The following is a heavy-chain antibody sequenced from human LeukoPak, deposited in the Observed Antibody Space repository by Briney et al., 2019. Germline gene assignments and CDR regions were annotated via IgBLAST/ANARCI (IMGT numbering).Heavy chain of an antibody. J-gene: IGHJ5*02. V-gene: IGHV4-59*01. CDR3: ASSPQITYCSSTSCSLGNPNWFDP. Sequence: SETLSLTCTVSGGSISSYYWSWIRQPPGKGLEWIGYIHYSGSTNYNPYLKSRVTISVDTSRNQFSLKLSSVTAADTAVYYCASSPQITYCSSTSCSLGNPNWFDPGGQGTLVTVSS. CDR2: IHYSGST. D-gene: IGHD2-2*01. CDR1: GGSISSYY.